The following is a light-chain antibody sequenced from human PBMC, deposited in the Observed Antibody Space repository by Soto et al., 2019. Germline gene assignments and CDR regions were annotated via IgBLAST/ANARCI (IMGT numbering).Light chain of an antibody. CDR1: ILAKKY. CDR3: YSVSDSGGL. CDR2: KDS. J-gene: IGLJ3*02. Sequence: SYELTQPSSVSVYPGQTARITCSGDILAKKYARWFQQKPGQAPVLLIYKDSERPSGIPERFSGSSSGTTVTLTISGAQVEDEADYYCYSVSDSGGLFGGGTKVTVL. V-gene: IGLV3-27*01.